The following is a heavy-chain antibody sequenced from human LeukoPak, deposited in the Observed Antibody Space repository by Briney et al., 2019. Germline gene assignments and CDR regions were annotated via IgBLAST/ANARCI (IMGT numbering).Heavy chain of an antibody. CDR1: GFTFSSYA. CDR2: ISGSGGST. Sequence: PGGSLRHTCAASGFTFSSYAMSWVRQAPGKRLEWVSAISGSGGSTYYAESVKGRFTISRDNSKNSLYLQMNSLRAEDTAVYYCAKDPLVNSQEYFDYWGQGTLVTVSS. CDR3: AKDPLVNSQEYFDY. J-gene: IGHJ4*02. D-gene: IGHD2/OR15-2a*01. V-gene: IGHV3-23*01.